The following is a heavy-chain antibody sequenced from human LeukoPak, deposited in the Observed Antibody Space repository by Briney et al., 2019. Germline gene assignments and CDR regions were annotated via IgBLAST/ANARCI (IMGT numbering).Heavy chain of an antibody. D-gene: IGHD1-26*01. CDR3: ARGDGSGGSFVDF. CDR1: GYTFTDYY. CDR2: INPNSGDT. Sequence: ASVKVSCRASGYTFTDYYMHWVRQAPGQGLEWMGRINPNSGDTSYAQNFQGRVTMTRDTSISTAYIELSRLRSDDTAVYYCARGDGSGGSFVDFWGQGTLVTVSS. V-gene: IGHV1-2*06. J-gene: IGHJ4*02.